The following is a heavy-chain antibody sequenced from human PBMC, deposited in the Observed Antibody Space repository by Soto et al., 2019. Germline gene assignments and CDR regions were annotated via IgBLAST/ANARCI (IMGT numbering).Heavy chain of an antibody. CDR3: ARGLCVGAYHGWFDP. CDR2: IYYSGST. D-gene: IGHD3-16*01. V-gene: IGHV4-59*01. J-gene: IGHJ5*02. CDR1: GGSISRYY. Sequence: SETLSLTCTVSGGSISRYYWNWIRQPPGKGLEWIGYIYYSGSTNYNPSLKSRVTISVDTSKNQFSLKLSSVTAADTAVYYCARGLCVGAYHGWFDPWGQGTLVTVSS.